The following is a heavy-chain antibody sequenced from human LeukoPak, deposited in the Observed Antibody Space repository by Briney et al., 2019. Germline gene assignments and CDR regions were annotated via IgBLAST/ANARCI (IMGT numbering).Heavy chain of an antibody. CDR2: INLNTGDT. CDR1: GFTFIGYY. Sequence: ASVKVSCKASGFTFIGYYIHWVRQAPGQGLEWMGWINLNTGDTDYAPKFQGRVTMTRDTSITTAYMELSRLRYDDTAVHYCARDQPALDYWGRGTLVTVSS. V-gene: IGHV1-2*02. CDR3: ARDQPALDY. J-gene: IGHJ4*02.